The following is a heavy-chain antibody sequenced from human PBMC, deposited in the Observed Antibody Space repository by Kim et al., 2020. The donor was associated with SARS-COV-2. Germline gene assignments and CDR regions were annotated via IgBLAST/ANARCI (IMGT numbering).Heavy chain of an antibody. Sequence: SETLSLTCAVYGGSFSGYYWSWIRQPPGKGLEWIGEINHSGSTNYNPSLKSRVTISVDTSKNQFSLKLSSVTAADTAVYYCARGRVAGTKGYYYGMDVWGQGTTVTVSS. D-gene: IGHD6-19*01. CDR3: ARGRVAGTKGYYYGMDV. CDR2: INHSGST. CDR1: GGSFSGYY. J-gene: IGHJ6*02. V-gene: IGHV4-34*01.